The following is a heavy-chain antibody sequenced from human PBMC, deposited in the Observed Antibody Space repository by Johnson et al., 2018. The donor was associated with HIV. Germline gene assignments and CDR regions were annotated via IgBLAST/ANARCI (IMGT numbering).Heavy chain of an antibody. V-gene: IGHV3-30*04. Sequence: QVQLVESGGGVVQPGRSLRLSCAASGFTFSNYAIHWVRQAPGKGLEWVALISYDGSNKYYADSVKGRFTISRDNSKSRLYLQTDSLRADDTAVYYCARDRDYGRAWGWAFDIWGQGTMVTVSS. D-gene: IGHD3-16*01. CDR1: GFTFSNYA. CDR2: ISYDGSNK. CDR3: ARDRDYGRAWGWAFDI. J-gene: IGHJ3*02.